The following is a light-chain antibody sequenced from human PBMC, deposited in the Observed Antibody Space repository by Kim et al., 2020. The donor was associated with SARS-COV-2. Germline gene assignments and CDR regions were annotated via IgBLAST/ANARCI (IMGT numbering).Light chain of an antibody. Sequence: PGQSSTSSCPGPSRDVGGYNYVSWYQQHPGKAPKLIIYDVTERPSGVPDRFSGSKSCNTASLTVSGLQADDEADYHCCSYAGTYKVFGGGTKLTVL. J-gene: IGLJ3*02. CDR1: SRDVGGYNY. CDR2: DVT. CDR3: CSYAGTYKV. V-gene: IGLV2-11*03.